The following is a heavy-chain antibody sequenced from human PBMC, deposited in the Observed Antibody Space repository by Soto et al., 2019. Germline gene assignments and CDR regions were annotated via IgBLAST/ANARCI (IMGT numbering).Heavy chain of an antibody. V-gene: IGHV4-34*01. CDR2: INHSGST. CDR1: GESFSGYY. J-gene: IGHJ4*02. D-gene: IGHD2-15*01. Sequence: QVQLQQWGAGLLKPSETLSLTCAVYGESFSGYYWSWIRQSPGKGLEWIGEINHSGSTNYNPSLKSRVTVSVDTSKNQLSLKLSSVTAADTAVYYCASRGYCSGGTCSIFDYWGQGTLVTVSS. CDR3: ASRGYCSGGTCSIFDY.